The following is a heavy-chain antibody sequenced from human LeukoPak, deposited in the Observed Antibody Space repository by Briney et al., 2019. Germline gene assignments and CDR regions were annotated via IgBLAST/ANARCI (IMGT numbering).Heavy chain of an antibody. Sequence: GGALRLSCAASGFTFSSSWMHWVRQAPGKGLVWVSRINSDGSSTNYADSVKGRFTISRDNAKNTLYLQMNSLRAEDTAVYYCARDPYTGTYYGFDYWGQGALVTV. D-gene: IGHD1-26*01. CDR1: GFTFSSSW. J-gene: IGHJ4*02. CDR2: INSDGSST. V-gene: IGHV3-74*01. CDR3: ARDPYTGTYYGFDY.